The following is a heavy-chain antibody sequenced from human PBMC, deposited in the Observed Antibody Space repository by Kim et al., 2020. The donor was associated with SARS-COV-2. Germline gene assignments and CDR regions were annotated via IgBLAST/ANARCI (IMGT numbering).Heavy chain of an antibody. Sequence: YAQKFQGRVTMTRNTSISTAYMELSSLRSEDTAVYYCARSDHSVDDAFDIWGQGTMVTVSS. V-gene: IGHV1-8*01. J-gene: IGHJ3*02. D-gene: IGHD1-26*01. CDR3: ARSDHSVDDAFDI.